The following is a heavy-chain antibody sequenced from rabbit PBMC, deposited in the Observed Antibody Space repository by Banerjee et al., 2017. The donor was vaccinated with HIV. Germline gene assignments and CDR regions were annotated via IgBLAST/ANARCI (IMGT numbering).Heavy chain of an antibody. D-gene: IGHD1-1*01. J-gene: IGHJ4*01. Sequence: QSLEESGGDLVKPGASLTLTCTASGFSFSSYYDMCWVRQAPGKGLEWIACYTGSGNTYYASWAKGRFTISKTSSTTVTLQLTSLTAADTATYFCARDNHGSGWYFNLWGQGTLVTVS. CDR3: ARDNHGSGWYFNL. V-gene: IGHV1S40*01. CDR2: YTGSGNT. CDR1: GFSFSSYYD.